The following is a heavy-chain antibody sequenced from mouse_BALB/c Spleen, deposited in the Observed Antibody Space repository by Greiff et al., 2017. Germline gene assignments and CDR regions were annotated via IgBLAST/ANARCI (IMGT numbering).Heavy chain of an antibody. D-gene: IGHD1-2*01. CDR3: ARTYGYDYAMDY. Sequence: QVQLKESGPGLVAPSQSLSITCTVSGFSLTSYGVHWVRQSPGKGLEWLGVIWSGGSTDYNAAFISRLSISKDNSKSQVFFKMNSLRANDTAIYYCARTYGYDYAMDYWGQGTSVTVSS. CDR2: IWSGGST. V-gene: IGHV2-2*02. CDR1: GFSLTSYG. J-gene: IGHJ4*01.